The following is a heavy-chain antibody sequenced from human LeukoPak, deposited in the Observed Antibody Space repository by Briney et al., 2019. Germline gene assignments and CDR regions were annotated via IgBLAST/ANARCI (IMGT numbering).Heavy chain of an antibody. CDR1: GGSFSGYY. J-gene: IGHJ5*02. CDR2: INHSGST. V-gene: IGHV4-34*01. Sequence: SETLSLTCAVYGGSFSGYYWSWIRQPPGKGLEWIGEINHSGSTNYNPSLKSRVTISVDTSKNQFSLKLCSVTAADTAVYYCARVGHGGYSYGYSNWFDPWGQGTLVTVSS. CDR3: ARVGHGGYSYGYSNWFDP. D-gene: IGHD5-18*01.